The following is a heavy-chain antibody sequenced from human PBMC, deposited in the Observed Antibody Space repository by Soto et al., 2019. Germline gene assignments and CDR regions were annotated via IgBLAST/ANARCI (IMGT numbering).Heavy chain of an antibody. D-gene: IGHD3-22*01. Sequence: QVQLQQWGAGLLKPSETLSLTCAVYGGSFSGYYWSWIRQPPGKGLEWIGEINHSGSTNYNPSLKSRVTISVXXSXNXXSLKLSSVAAADTAVYYCARQGDSSGYSPAFSLDYWGQGTLVTVSS. J-gene: IGHJ4*02. V-gene: IGHV4-34*01. CDR2: INHSGST. CDR1: GGSFSGYY. CDR3: ARQGDSSGYSPAFSLDY.